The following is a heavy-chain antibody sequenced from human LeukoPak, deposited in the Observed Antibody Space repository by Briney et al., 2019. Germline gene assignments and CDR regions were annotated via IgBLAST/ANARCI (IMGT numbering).Heavy chain of an antibody. D-gene: IGHD2-2*01. CDR2: IFLSGST. CDR3: ARGSSEAYYYYYYYMDV. J-gene: IGHJ6*03. Sequence: SETLSLTCTVSGYSISNGYYWGWIRQPPGKGLEWIGTIFLSGSTYYNPSLKSRVTISVDTSKNQFSLKLSSVTAADTAVYYCARGSSEAYYYYYYYMDVWGKGTTVTVSS. V-gene: IGHV4-38-2*02. CDR1: GYSISNGYY.